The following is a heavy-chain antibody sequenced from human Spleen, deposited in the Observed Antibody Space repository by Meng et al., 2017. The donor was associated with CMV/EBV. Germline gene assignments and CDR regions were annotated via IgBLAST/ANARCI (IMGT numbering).Heavy chain of an antibody. CDR3: ARRITDFWSGYLGGFDP. CDR2: INPNSGGT. V-gene: IGHV1-2*02. Sequence: YTFTGYSMHWVRQAPGQGLEWMGWINPNSGGTNYAQKFQGRVTMTRDTSISTAYMELSRLRSADTAVYYCARRITDFWSGYLGGFDPWGQGTLVTVSS. D-gene: IGHD3-3*01. J-gene: IGHJ5*02. CDR1: YTFTGYS.